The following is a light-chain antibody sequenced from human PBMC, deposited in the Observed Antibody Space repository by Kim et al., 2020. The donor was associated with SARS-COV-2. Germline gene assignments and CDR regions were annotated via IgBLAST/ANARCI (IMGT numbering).Light chain of an antibody. Sequence: QSALTQPASVSGSPGQSITISCTGTSSDVGSYNLVSWYQQHPGKAPKLMIYEGNKRPSGVSNRFSGSKSGTTASLTISGLQGEDEADYYCCTYAGSSTFVLGGGTKGTVL. V-gene: IGLV2-23*03. CDR2: EGN. J-gene: IGLJ2*01. CDR3: CTYAGSSTFV. CDR1: SSDVGSYNL.